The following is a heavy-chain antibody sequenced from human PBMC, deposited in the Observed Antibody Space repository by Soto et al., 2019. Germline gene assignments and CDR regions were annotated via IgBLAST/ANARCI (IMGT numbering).Heavy chain of an antibody. V-gene: IGHV3-48*03. D-gene: IGHD2-21*01. Sequence: LXESLRRSCPASGFSFTVYCMTWVRLAPGKGLEWISDISTLGTTIHYADSVRDRFTISRDNPTNTVYLHLTSLRDEDTAVYYCARVAIMGVANSPLFFFDLWGQGTLVTVSS. CDR3: ARVAIMGVANSPLFFFDL. J-gene: IGHJ4*02. CDR2: ISTLGTTI. CDR1: GFSFTVYC.